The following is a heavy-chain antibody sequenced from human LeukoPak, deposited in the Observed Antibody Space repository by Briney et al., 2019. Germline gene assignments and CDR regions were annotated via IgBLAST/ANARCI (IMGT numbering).Heavy chain of an antibody. V-gene: IGHV3-53*01. Sequence: GGSLRLSCAASGFTVSSSYMSWVRQAPGKGLESVSVIYSGGDTFYTDSVKGRFTISRDNSRNTLYLQMNSLRVEDTALYYCARGVGARLVFGSWGQGTRVTVSS. CDR3: ARGVGARLVFGS. D-gene: IGHD3-3*01. CDR1: GFTVSSSY. J-gene: IGHJ4*02. CDR2: IYSGGDT.